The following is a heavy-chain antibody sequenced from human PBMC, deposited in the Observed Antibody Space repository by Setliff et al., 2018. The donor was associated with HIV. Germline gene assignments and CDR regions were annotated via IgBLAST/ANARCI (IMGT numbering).Heavy chain of an antibody. J-gene: IGHJ6*03. V-gene: IGHV4-38-2*01. CDR1: GYSISSGYY. Sequence: NPSETLSLTCAVSGYSISSGYYWGWIRQPPGKGLEWIGSIYHSGSTYYNPSLKSRVTISVDTSRNQFSLRLTSVTAADTALYYYARHEEGRINGPGGRYYYYHYMDVWGKGTTVTVSS. CDR3: ARHEEGRINGPGGRYYYYHYMDV. D-gene: IGHD3-9*01. CDR2: IYHSGST.